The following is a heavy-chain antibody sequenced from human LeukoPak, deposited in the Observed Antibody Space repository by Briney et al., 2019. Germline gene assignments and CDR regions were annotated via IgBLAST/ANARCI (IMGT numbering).Heavy chain of an antibody. J-gene: IGHJ5*02. CDR1: GYTFTSYD. V-gene: IGHV1-18*01. CDR2: ISAYNGNT. CDR3: ARAEWELWFDP. D-gene: IGHD1-26*01. Sequence: ASVKVSCKASGYTFTSYDISWVRQAPGQGLEWMGWISAYNGNTNYARKLQGRVTMTTDTSTSTAYMELRSLRSDDTAVYYCARAEWELWFDPWGQGTLVTVSS.